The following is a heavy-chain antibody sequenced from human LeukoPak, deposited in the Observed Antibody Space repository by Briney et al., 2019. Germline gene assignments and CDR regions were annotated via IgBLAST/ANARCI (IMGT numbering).Heavy chain of an antibody. CDR2: IIPILGIA. V-gene: IGHV1-69*02. D-gene: IGHD4-17*01. Sequence: SVKVSCKASGGTFSSYTISWVRQAPGQGLEWMGRIIPILGIANYAQKFQGRVTITADKSTSTAYMELSSLRSEDTAVYYCARGTWTWYEVTTEEPNFDYWGPGTLVTVSS. CDR3: ARGTWTWYEVTTEEPNFDY. CDR1: GGTFSSYT. J-gene: IGHJ4*02.